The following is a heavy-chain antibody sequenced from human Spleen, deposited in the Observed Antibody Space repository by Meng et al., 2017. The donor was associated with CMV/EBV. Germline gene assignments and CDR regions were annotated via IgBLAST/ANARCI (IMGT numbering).Heavy chain of an antibody. D-gene: IGHD1-26*01. CDR3: VLGATETGDAFDI. V-gene: IGHV3-30*02. Sequence: GESLKISCAASGFTFSDYGIHWVRQAPGKGLEWVSFIRFDGNNKYYLDSVKGRFTIFRDNSKNTLYLQMNSLRAEDTAVYYCVLGATETGDAFDIWGQGTMVTVSS. CDR2: IRFDGNNK. CDR1: GFTFSDYG. J-gene: IGHJ3*02.